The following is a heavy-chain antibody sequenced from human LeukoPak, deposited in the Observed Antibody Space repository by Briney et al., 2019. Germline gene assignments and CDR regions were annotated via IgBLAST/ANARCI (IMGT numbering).Heavy chain of an antibody. CDR2: IKPNSGGT. D-gene: IGHD1-26*01. CDR3: ARGSIVGATFDYFDY. CDR1: GYAFTGYY. Sequence: ASVKVSCKASGYAFTGYYIHWVRQAPGQGLEWMGWIKPNSGGTNYAQKFQGRVTMTRDTSISTAYMELSRLRSDDTAVYYCARGSIVGATFDYFDYWGQGTLVTVSS. J-gene: IGHJ4*02. V-gene: IGHV1-2*02.